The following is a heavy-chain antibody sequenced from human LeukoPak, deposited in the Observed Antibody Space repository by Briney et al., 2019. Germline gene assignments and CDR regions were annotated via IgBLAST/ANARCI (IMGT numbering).Heavy chain of an antibody. CDR3: ARRGCPGGTCYLDY. Sequence: SETLSLTCTVSGGSISGSYWSWIRQSPGRGLELIGYVSYSGSTTYNPTFKSRVTISVDTPRNQFSLKLNSVTAADAAVYYCARRGCPGGTCYLDYCGQGALVTVSS. D-gene: IGHD2-8*02. J-gene: IGHJ4*02. CDR2: VSYSGST. V-gene: IGHV4-59*01. CDR1: GGSISGSY.